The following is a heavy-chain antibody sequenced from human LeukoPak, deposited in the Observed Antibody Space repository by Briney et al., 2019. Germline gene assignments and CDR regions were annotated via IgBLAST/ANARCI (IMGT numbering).Heavy chain of an antibody. CDR3: ARGVGYGSGTNWFDP. D-gene: IGHD3-10*01. CDR2: IIPIFGTA. Sequence: SVKVSCKASGGTFSSYAISWVRQAPGQGLEWMGGIIPIFGTANYAQKCQGRVTITRDTSASTAYMELSSLRSEDTAVYYCARGVGYGSGTNWFDPWGQGTLVTVSS. J-gene: IGHJ5*02. V-gene: IGHV1-69*05. CDR1: GGTFSSYA.